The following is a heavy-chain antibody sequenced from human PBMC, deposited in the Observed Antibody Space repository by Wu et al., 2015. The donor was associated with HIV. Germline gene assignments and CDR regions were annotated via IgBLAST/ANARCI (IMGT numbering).Heavy chain of an antibody. V-gene: IGHV1-2*02. D-gene: IGHD4-17*01. J-gene: IGHJ5*02. CDR1: GYTFTGYY. Sequence: QVQLVQSGAEVKKPGASVKVSCKASGYTFTGYYMHWVRQAPGQGLEWIGWINPNSGGTNYAQKFRGRVTMTRDTSISTAYMELSRLRSDDTAVYYCARDPDGDYGSRFDPVGPGNPGHRLL. CDR2: INPNSGGT. CDR3: ARDPDGDYGSRFDP.